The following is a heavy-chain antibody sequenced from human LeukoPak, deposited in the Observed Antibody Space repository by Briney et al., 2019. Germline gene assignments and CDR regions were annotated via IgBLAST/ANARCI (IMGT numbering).Heavy chain of an antibody. D-gene: IGHD1-7*01. CDR2: IRSKTYGGTT. Sequence: QPGRSLRLSCTTASGFSFGDDGLTWVRQAPGKGLEWVGLIRSKTYGGTTEYAASVKGRFTFSRDDSKSIYYLQMNSLKTEDTAVYYCTRDMVLGLTGTMRYYGLDVWGQGTSVTVSS. V-gene: IGHV3-49*04. CDR3: TRDMVLGLTGTMRYYGLDV. CDR1: GFSFGDDG. J-gene: IGHJ6*02.